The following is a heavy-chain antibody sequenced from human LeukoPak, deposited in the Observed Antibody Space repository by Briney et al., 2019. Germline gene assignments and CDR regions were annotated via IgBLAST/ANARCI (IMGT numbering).Heavy chain of an antibody. CDR2: ISGSGGST. CDR3: AKGEVVPAAMRYYGMDV. J-gene: IGHJ6*02. Sequence: PGGSLRLSCAASGFTFSSYAMSWVRQAPGKGLEWVSAISGSGGSTYYADSVKGRFTISRDNSKNTLYLQMNSLSAEDTAVYYCAKGEVVPAAMRYYGMDVWGQGTTVTVSS. V-gene: IGHV3-23*01. CDR1: GFTFSSYA. D-gene: IGHD2-2*01.